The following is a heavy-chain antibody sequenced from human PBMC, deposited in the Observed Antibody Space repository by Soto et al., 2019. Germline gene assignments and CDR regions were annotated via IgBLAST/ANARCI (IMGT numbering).Heavy chain of an antibody. Sequence: QVQLQESGPGLVKPSQTLSLTCTVSGGSISSGGYYWSWIRQHPGKGLEWIGYIYYSGSTYYNPSLTSRVTISVDTPKNQFSLKLSSVTAADTAVYYCARAPTVTTWGVWFDPWGQGTLVTVSS. CDR2: IYYSGST. J-gene: IGHJ5*02. V-gene: IGHV4-31*03. D-gene: IGHD4-17*01. CDR1: GGSISSGGYY. CDR3: ARAPTVTTWGVWFDP.